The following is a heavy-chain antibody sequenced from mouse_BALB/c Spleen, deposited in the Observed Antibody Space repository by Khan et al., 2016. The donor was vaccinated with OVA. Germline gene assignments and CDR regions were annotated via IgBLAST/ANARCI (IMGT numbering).Heavy chain of an antibody. CDR2: INTNTGES. CDR1: GYTFTNYG. V-gene: IGHV9-3*02. D-gene: IGHD3-2*01. J-gene: IGHJ3*01. CDR3: ASQTGRASFAY. Sequence: QIQLVQSGPELKKPGETVEISCKASGYTFTNYGMNWVKQSPGKGLKWMGWINTNTGESTYAEDFKGRFAFSLETSASTAYLQINNLKNEDTATYFCASQTGRASFAYWGQGTLVTVSA.